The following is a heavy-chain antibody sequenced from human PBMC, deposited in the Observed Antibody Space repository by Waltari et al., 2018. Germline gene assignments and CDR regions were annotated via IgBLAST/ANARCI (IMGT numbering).Heavy chain of an antibody. J-gene: IGHJ3*02. CDR2: IKGDGTET. CDR3: ARQGSWTFDI. D-gene: IGHD3-10*01. Sequence: EVQMVESGGGLVQPGGSLRLSCVVPGFSRSDYWMSWVRQAPGRGLEGLGNIKGDGTETFHVDSVKGRFTISRDNARNTLFLQMNNLGAGDTAVFYCARQGSWTFDIWGQGTVVTVSS. CDR1: GFSRSDYW. V-gene: IGHV3-7*01.